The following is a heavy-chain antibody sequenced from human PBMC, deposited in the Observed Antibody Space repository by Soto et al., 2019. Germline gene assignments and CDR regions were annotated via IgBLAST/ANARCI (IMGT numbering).Heavy chain of an antibody. V-gene: IGHV1-18*01. J-gene: IGHJ5*02. D-gene: IGHD2-15*01. CDR3: ARGFRVAATRWWFDP. CDR2: ISTYNGNT. Sequence: QVQLVQSGAEVKKPGASVKVSCKASGYTFTSYDISWVRQAPGQGLEWMGWISTYNGNTNYAQKLQGRVTMTTDTSXCTAYMELRSLRSDDTAVYYCARGFRVAATRWWFDPWGQGTLVTVSS. CDR1: GYTFTSYD.